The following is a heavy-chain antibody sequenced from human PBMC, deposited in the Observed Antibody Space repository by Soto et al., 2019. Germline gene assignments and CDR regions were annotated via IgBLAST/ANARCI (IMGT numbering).Heavy chain of an antibody. Sequence: PSETLSLTCTVSGASIRDYFWSWTRQPPGKGLEWIGYIYYSANTNYNPSLKSRVTISLATSKNQFSLRLNSVTGADTAVYYCAGSQTRGVILDFWGQGTLVTLSS. V-gene: IGHV4-59*12. CDR3: AGSQTRGVILDF. CDR1: GASIRDYF. CDR2: IYYSANT. J-gene: IGHJ4*02. D-gene: IGHD3-10*01.